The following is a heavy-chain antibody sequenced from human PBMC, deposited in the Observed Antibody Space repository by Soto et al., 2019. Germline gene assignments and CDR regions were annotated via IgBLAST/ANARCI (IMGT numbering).Heavy chain of an antibody. CDR2: ISSSSSYI. V-gene: IGHV3-21*01. Sequence: GGSLRLSCAASGFTFSSYSMNWVRQAPGKGLEWVSSISSSSSYIYYADSVKGRFTISRDNAKNSLYLQMNSLRAEDTAVYYCARARRYCSSTSCSPGYYGMDVWGQGTTVTVSS. J-gene: IGHJ6*02. CDR1: GFTFSSYS. CDR3: ARARRYCSSTSCSPGYYGMDV. D-gene: IGHD2-2*01.